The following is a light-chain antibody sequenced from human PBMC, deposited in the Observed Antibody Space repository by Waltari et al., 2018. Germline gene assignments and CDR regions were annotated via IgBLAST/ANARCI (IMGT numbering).Light chain of an antibody. J-gene: IGLJ2*01. CDR3: QTLDSITVV. V-gene: IGLV3-1*01. Sequence: SYELTQPPPVSVAPGQTASTTCAGDQYGSKYASWYQHKAGQSPVLVIYQDTKRPPGIPVRFSGSNSGNAVTVTISGTEPMDEADYFCQTLDSITVVFGRGTRLTV. CDR1: QYGSKY. CDR2: QDT.